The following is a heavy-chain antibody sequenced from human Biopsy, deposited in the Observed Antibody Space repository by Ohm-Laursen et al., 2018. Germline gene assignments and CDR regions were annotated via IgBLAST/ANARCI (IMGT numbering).Heavy chain of an antibody. D-gene: IGHD3-9*01. J-gene: IGHJ6*02. V-gene: IGHV1-8*01. CDR3: ARDETGSSVFGPYYYGMDV. Sequence: GASVKVSCKASGYTFTSYEINWVRQATGQGLEWMGWMNPDSGNTGYAQNFQGRVTMTRNTSISTAYMELRSLRSEDTALYYCARDETGSSVFGPYYYGMDVWGQGTTVTVSS. CDR1: GYTFTSYE. CDR2: MNPDSGNT.